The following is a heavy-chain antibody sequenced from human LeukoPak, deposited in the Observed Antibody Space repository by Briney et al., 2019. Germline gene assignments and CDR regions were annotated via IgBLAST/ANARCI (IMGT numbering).Heavy chain of an antibody. CDR3: AKARSSSWSYLES. D-gene: IGHD6-13*01. Sequence: GGSLRLSCAASGFSLSGYWMTWVRQAPGKGLEWVARLHADGVEQNYVDSVTGRFTMSRDNAKNSLDLQMNSLRVEDTAVYYCAKARSSSWSYLESWGQGTLVTVSS. CDR2: LHADGVEQ. V-gene: IGHV3-7*01. CDR1: GFSLSGYW. J-gene: IGHJ4*02.